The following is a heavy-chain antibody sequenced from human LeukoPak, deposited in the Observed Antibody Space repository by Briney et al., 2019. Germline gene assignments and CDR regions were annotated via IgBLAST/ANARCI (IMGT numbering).Heavy chain of an antibody. J-gene: IGHJ4*02. CDR2: ISAYNGNT. Sequence: ASVKVSCKASGYTFTSYGISWVRQAPGQGLEWMGWISAYNGNTNYAQKFQGRVTMTTDTSTSTAYMELRSLRSDDTAVYYCARDYGYYDSRFQYDYWGQGTLVTVSS. CDR3: ARDYGYYDSRFQYDY. D-gene: IGHD3-22*01. V-gene: IGHV1-18*01. CDR1: GYTFTSYG.